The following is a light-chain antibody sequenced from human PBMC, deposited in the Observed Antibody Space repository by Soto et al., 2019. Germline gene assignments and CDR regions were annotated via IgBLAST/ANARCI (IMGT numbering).Light chain of an antibody. CDR1: QSISSW. V-gene: IGKV1-5*01. Sequence: DIQMTQSPSTLSAFVGDRVTITCRASQSISSWLAWYQQKAGKAPKLLIYDASSLESGVPSRFSGSGSGTEFTLTISSLQPDDFATYYCQQYNSYMWTFGQGTKVDIK. J-gene: IGKJ1*01. CDR3: QQYNSYMWT. CDR2: DAS.